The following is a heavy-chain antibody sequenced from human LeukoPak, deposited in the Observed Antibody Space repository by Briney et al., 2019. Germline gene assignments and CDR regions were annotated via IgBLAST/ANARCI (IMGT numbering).Heavy chain of an antibody. V-gene: IGHV4-34*01. D-gene: IGHD1/OR15-1a*01. CDR1: GGSFSGHY. Sequence: SETLSLTCAVYGGSFSGHYWTWIRQTPGEGLEWIGEINHSGSTNYNPSVKSRVSISVDTSKNQFSLKMTSVTAADTAVYYCARARGTETIDYWGQGTPVTVSS. CDR3: ARARGTETIDY. CDR2: INHSGST. J-gene: IGHJ4*02.